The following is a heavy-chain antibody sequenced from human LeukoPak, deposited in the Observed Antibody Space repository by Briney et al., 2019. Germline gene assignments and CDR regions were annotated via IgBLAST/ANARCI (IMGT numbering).Heavy chain of an antibody. D-gene: IGHD1-26*01. V-gene: IGHV1-18*01. CDR1: GYTFTSYG. J-gene: IGHJ4*02. Sequence: ASVKVSCKASGYTFTSYGISWVRKAPGQGLEWMGWISAYNGNTNYAQKLQGRVTMTTDTSTSTAYMELRSLRSDDTAVYYCARGHRSGSSHAPFDYWGQGTLVTVSS. CDR2: ISAYNGNT. CDR3: ARGHRSGSSHAPFDY.